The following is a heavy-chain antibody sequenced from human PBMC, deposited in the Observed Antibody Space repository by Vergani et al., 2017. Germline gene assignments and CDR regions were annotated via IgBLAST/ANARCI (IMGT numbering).Heavy chain of an antibody. D-gene: IGHD6-19*01. CDR1: GFTVSSNY. V-gene: IGHV3-66*01. J-gene: IGHJ4*02. CDR3: ARDIPAITSGRSHYFDY. Sequence: EVQLVESGGGLVQPGGSLRLSCAASGFTVSSNYMSWVRQAPGKGLEWVSVIYSGGSTYYADSVKGRFTISRDNAKNSLYLQMNSLRAEDTAVYFCARDIPAITSGRSHYFDYWGQGTLVTVSS. CDR2: IYSGGST.